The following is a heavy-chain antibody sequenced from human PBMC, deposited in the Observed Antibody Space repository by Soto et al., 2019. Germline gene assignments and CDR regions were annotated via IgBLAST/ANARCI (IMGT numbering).Heavy chain of an antibody. CDR2: ISYDGSNK. V-gene: IGHV3-30-3*01. CDR1: GFTFSSYA. CDR3: ARASIAVAGANDY. D-gene: IGHD6-19*01. Sequence: QVQLVESGGGVVQPGRSLRLSCAASGFTFSSYAIHWVRQAPGKGLEWVAVISYDGSNKYYADSVKGRFTISRDNSKNTLYLQMNSLRAEDTAVYYCARASIAVAGANDYWGQGTLVTVSS. J-gene: IGHJ4*02.